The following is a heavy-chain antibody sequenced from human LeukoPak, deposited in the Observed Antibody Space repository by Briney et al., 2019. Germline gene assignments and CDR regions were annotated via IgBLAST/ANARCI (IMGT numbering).Heavy chain of an antibody. D-gene: IGHD5-12*01. CDR2: INHSGST. CDR3: ARVYRATLDY. V-gene: IGHV4-34*01. J-gene: IGHJ4*02. CDR1: GGSFSGYY. Sequence: PSETLSLTCAVYGGSFSGYYWSWIRQPPGKGLEWIGEINHSGSTNYNPSLKSRVTIPVDTSKNQFSLKLSSVTAADTAVYYCARVYRATLDYWGQGTLVTVSS.